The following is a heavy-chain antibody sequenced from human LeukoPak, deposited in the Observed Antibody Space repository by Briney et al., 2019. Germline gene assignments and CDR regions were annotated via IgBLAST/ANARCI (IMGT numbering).Heavy chain of an antibody. CDR2: INKDGSST. D-gene: IGHD2-21*01. CDR3: ARGAYCGGDCPLPNSLY. Sequence: GGALRLSCAAAGFTFSSKWMDWVRQAPGKGLGWVSHINKDGSSTSYADYVKGRFTISRDNAKNTLYLQMNSLRAEDTAVYYCARGAYCGGDCPLPNSLYWGQGTLVTVSS. J-gene: IGHJ4*02. CDR1: GFTFSSKW. V-gene: IGHV3-74*01.